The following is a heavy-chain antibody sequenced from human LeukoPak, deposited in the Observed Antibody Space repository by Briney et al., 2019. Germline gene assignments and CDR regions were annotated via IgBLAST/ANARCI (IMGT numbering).Heavy chain of an antibody. Sequence: SETLSLTCTVSGGSISSYYWSWIRQPPGKGLEWIGYIYYSGSTNYNPSLKSRVTTSVDTSKNQFSLKLSSVTAADTAVYYCARGSYYYGSGTKYNWFDPWGQGTLVTVSS. CDR1: GGSISSYY. D-gene: IGHD3-10*01. V-gene: IGHV4-59*12. J-gene: IGHJ5*02. CDR2: IYYSGST. CDR3: ARGSYYYGSGTKYNWFDP.